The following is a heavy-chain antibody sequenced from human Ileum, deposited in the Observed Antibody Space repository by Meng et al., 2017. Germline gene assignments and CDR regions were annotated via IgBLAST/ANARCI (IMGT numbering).Heavy chain of an antibody. CDR2: INADGSTI. CDR1: GFTFSSYW. CDR3: ATAGAYRFDY. Sequence: EVQRVESGGGLVQPGGSRRLSCAASGFTFSSYWIHWVRQAPGQGLVWVSRINADGSTIDYADSVKGRFTISRDNAKNTLYLQMNSLRAEDTAVYYCATAGAYRFDYWGQGTLVTVSS. V-gene: IGHV3-74*01. J-gene: IGHJ4*02. D-gene: IGHD3-16*02.